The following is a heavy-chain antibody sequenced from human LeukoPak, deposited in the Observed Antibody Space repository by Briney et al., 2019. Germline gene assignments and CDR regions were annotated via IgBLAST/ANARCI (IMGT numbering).Heavy chain of an antibody. V-gene: IGHV3-7*01. Sequence: GGSLRLSCAASGFTFSHFWMSWVRQAPGKGLEWVAYIKKTGSETYYVDSVKGRFTITRDNTRNSLFLQMYSLRAEDTAENFCAREDGYCSGGNCYSYFDSWGQGTLVTVSS. CDR2: IKKTGSET. D-gene: IGHD2-15*01. CDR1: GFTFSHFW. J-gene: IGHJ4*02. CDR3: AREDGYCSGGNCYSYFDS.